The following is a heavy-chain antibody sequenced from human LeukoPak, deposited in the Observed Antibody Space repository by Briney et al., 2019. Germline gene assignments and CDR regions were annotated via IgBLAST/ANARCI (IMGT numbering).Heavy chain of an antibody. CDR1: GFTFDDYA. CDR2: ISWNSGSI. J-gene: IGHJ4*02. Sequence: GRSLRLSCAASGFTFDDYAMHWVRQAPGKGLEWVSGISWNSGSIGYADSVKGRFTISRDNAKNSLYLQMNIPRPEDTAVYYCTRSVVTTADFDYWGQGTLVTVSS. D-gene: IGHD2-21*02. V-gene: IGHV3-9*01. CDR3: TRSVVTTADFDY.